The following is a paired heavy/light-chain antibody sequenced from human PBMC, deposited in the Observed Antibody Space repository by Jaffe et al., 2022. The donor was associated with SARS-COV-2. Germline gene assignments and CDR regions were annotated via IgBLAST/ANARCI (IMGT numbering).Light chain of an antibody. J-gene: IGKJ5*01. CDR1: QSVSSSY. Sequence: EIVLTQSPGTLSLSPGERATLSCRASQSVSSSYLAWYQQKPGQAPRLLIYGASSRATGIPDRFSGSGSGTDFTLTISRLEPEDFAVYYCQQYGSSLRVTFGQGTRLEIK. V-gene: IGKV3-20*01. CDR3: QQYGSSLRVT. CDR2: GAS.
Heavy chain of an antibody. D-gene: IGHD3-22*01. V-gene: IGHV4-59*08. CDR3: SRGGDSSGYWSRRRYYYGMDV. Sequence: QVQLQESGPGLVKPSETLSLTCTVSGGSISSYYWSWIRQPPGKGLEWIGYIYYSGSTNYNPSLKSRVTISVDTSKNQFSLKLSSVTAADTAVYYCSRGGDSSGYWSRRRYYYGMDVWGQGTTVTVSS. J-gene: IGHJ6*02. CDR2: IYYSGST. CDR1: GGSISSYY.